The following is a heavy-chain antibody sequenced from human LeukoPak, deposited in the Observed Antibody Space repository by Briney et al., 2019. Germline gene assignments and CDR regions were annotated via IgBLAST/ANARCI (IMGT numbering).Heavy chain of an antibody. Sequence: LPGGSLRLSCAASGFTFSSYAMSWVRQAPGKGLEWVSAISDTGNTYHADSVKGRFTISRDSSKNTLFLQMNRLRPEDAAVYYCAKAPVTTCRGAFCYPFDYWGLGTLVTVSS. D-gene: IGHD2-15*01. CDR1: GFTFSSYA. CDR2: ISDTGNT. CDR3: AKAPVTTCRGAFCYPFDY. V-gene: IGHV3-23*01. J-gene: IGHJ4*02.